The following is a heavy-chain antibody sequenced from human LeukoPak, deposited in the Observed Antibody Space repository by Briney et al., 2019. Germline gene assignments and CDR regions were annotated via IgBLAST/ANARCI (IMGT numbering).Heavy chain of an antibody. D-gene: IGHD4-11*01. CDR2: INHSGST. CDR1: GGSFSGYY. Sequence: TSETLCLTCAAYGGSFSGYYWSWIRQPPGKGLEWIGEINHSGSTNYNPSLKSRFTISVDTSKNQFSLKLSSVSAADTAVYYCARVTTSYFNYWGQGTLATVSS. CDR3: ARVTTSYFNY. V-gene: IGHV4-34*01. J-gene: IGHJ4*02.